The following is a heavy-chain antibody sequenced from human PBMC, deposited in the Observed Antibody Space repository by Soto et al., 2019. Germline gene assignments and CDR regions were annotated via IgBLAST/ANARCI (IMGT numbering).Heavy chain of an antibody. CDR1: GYTFTSYA. CDR3: ARDAIIGVVGDGMDV. CDR2: INAGNGNT. J-gene: IGHJ6*02. D-gene: IGHD3-3*02. Sequence: QVQLVQSGAEVKKPGASVKVSCKASGYTFTSYAMHWVRQAPGERLEWMGWINAGNGNTKYSQKFQGRVTITRDTSASTAYMELSSLRSEDTAVHYCARDAIIGVVGDGMDVWGQGTTVTVSS. V-gene: IGHV1-3*01.